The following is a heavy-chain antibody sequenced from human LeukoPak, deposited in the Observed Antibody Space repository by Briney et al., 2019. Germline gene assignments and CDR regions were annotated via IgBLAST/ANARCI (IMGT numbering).Heavy chain of an antibody. CDR2: IYHSGST. J-gene: IGHJ5*02. D-gene: IGHD3-3*01. CDR1: GGSISSGGYS. Sequence: SETLSLTCAVSGGSISSGGYSWSWIRQPPGKGLEWIGYIYHSGSTYYNPSLKSRVTISVDRSKNQFSLKLSSVTAADTAVYYCAREARLYYDFWSGPKPRDWFDPWGQGTLVTVSS. CDR3: AREARLYYDFWSGPKPRDWFDP. V-gene: IGHV4-30-2*01.